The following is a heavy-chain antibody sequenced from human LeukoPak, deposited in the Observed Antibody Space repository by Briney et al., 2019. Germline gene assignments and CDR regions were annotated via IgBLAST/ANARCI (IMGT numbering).Heavy chain of an antibody. CDR3: ARESIAVAGAPFDY. J-gene: IGHJ4*02. CDR2: VSSGSTM. D-gene: IGHD6-19*01. V-gene: IGHV3-48*03. Sequence: PGGSLRLSCAPSGFTFSSYVMNWVRQAPGRGVEWVSYVSSGSTMYDADSVKVRFTISRDNAKNSLYLQMNSLRAEDTAAYYCARESIAVAGAPFDYWGQGTLVTVSS. CDR1: GFTFSSYV.